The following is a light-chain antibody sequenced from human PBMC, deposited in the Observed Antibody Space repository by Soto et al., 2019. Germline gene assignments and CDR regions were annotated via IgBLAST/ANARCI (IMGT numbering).Light chain of an antibody. J-gene: IGLJ1*01. Sequence: QSVLTQPPSVSGAPGQRVTISCTGSASNIGADYYVHWYQQLPGTAPKLLIYGSSDRPSGVPDRFSGSTSGTSAFLAITGLQAEDEADYSCQSYDSSLINYVFGTGTRSPS. CDR3: QSYDSSLINYV. V-gene: IGLV1-40*01. CDR2: GSS. CDR1: ASNIGADYY.